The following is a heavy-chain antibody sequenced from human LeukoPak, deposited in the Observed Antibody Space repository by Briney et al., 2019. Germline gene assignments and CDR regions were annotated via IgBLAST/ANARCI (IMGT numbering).Heavy chain of an antibody. V-gene: IGHV5-10-1*01. D-gene: IGHD6-19*01. CDR3: ARHYGSGSDFDY. J-gene: IGHJ4*02. Sequence: GESLKISCKGSGYSFTRYWISRVRQMPGKGLEWMGRIDPGDSYTNYSPSFQGHVTISADKSISTAYLQWSSLKASDTAMYYCARHYGSGSDFDYWGQGTLVTVSS. CDR1: GYSFTRYW. CDR2: IDPGDSYT.